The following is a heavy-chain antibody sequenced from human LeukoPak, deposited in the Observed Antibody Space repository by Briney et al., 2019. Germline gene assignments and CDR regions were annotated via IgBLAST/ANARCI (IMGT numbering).Heavy chain of an antibody. CDR2: INQDGSEK. Sequence: GGSLRLSCAASGSTFSSYWMSWVRQAPGKGLEWLANINQDGSEKYYVDSVKGRFTISRDNAKNSVYLQMNSLRVEDTAVYYCARDERPVGYWGQGTLVTVSS. J-gene: IGHJ4*02. CDR3: ARDERPVGY. CDR1: GSTFSSYW. D-gene: IGHD1-1*01. V-gene: IGHV3-7*01.